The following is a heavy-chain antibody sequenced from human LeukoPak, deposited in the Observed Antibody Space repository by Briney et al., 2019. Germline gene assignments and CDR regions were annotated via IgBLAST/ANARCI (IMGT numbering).Heavy chain of an antibody. J-gene: IGHJ4*02. CDR2: INPNSGGT. CDR3: TAGSSSWYPGY. D-gene: IGHD6-13*01. CDR1: GYTFTPNY. Sequence: ASVKVSCKGPGYTFTPNYMHWVGQAPGKGGEWMGWINPNSGGTKYAQKFQGRVTMTRDTTISTAYMELSSLRSDDTAVYYCTAGSSSWYPGYWGQGTLVTVSS. V-gene: IGHV1-2*02.